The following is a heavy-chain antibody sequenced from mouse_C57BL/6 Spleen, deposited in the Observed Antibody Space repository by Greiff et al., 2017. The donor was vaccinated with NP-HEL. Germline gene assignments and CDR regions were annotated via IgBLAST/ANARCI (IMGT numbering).Heavy chain of an antibody. Sequence: QVQLQQPGAELVKPGASVKLSCKASGYTFTSYWMHWVKQRPGQGLEWIGMIHPNSGSTNYNEKFKSKATLTVDKSSSTAYMQLSSLTSEDSAVYYCARQDYGSREVFAYWGQGTLVTVSA. CDR1: GYTFTSYW. CDR2: IHPNSGST. D-gene: IGHD1-1*01. V-gene: IGHV1-64*01. J-gene: IGHJ3*01. CDR3: ARQDYGSREVFAY.